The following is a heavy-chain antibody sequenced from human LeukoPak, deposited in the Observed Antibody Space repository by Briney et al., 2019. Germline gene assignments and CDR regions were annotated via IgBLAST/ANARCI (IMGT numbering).Heavy chain of an antibody. J-gene: IGHJ4*02. V-gene: IGHV1-2*02. D-gene: IGHD7-27*01. Sequence: GASVKVSCKASGYTFIAYYMNWVRKARGQGLEWMGWINPNSGGTNYAQKFQGRVTMTRDTSISTVYMELNSLRSDDTAVYYCARRLTGVDYWGQGTQVTVSS. CDR1: GYTFIAYY. CDR2: INPNSGGT. CDR3: ARRLTGVDY.